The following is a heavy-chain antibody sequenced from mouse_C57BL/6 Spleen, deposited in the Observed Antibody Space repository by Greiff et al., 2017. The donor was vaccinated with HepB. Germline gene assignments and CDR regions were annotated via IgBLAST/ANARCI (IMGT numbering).Heavy chain of an antibody. V-gene: IGHV1-85*01. Sequence: VQLQQSGPELVKPGASVKLSCKASGYTFTSYDINWVKQRPGQGLEWIGWIYPRDGSTKYNEKFKGKATLTVDTSSSTAYMELHSLTSEDSAVYFCARREDDYDGAWFAYWGQGTLVTVSA. CDR1: GYTFTSYD. CDR2: IYPRDGST. D-gene: IGHD2-4*01. J-gene: IGHJ3*01. CDR3: ARREDDYDGAWFAY.